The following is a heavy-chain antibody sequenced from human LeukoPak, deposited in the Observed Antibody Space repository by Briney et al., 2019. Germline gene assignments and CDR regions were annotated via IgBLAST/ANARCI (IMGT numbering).Heavy chain of an antibody. D-gene: IGHD2-8*01. CDR1: GFVFPTYA. CDR3: AKVKALDAVASYFDY. V-gene: IGHV3-23*01. J-gene: IGHJ4*02. CDR2: ISSSGDNT. Sequence: GGSLRLSCAASGFVFPTYAMGWVRQAPGKGLEWVSAISSSGDNTYYADSVKGQFTISRDNSKNTLDLQMNSLRAEDTAMYHCAKVKALDAVASYFDYWGQGTLVAVSS.